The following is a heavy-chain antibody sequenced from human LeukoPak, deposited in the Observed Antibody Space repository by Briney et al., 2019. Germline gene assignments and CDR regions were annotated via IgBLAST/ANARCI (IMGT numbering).Heavy chain of an antibody. CDR1: GFTFSNYA. J-gene: IGHJ4*02. D-gene: IGHD1-26*01. CDR3: AKDRSPNLVGATNY. Sequence: GGSLRLSCAASGFTFSNYAMSWVRQAPGEGLEWVSTVSGSGGTTDYADSVKGRFTISRDNSKNTLYLQMNSLRAEDTAVYYCAKDRSPNLVGATNYWGQGTLVTVSS. V-gene: IGHV3-23*01. CDR2: VSGSGGTT.